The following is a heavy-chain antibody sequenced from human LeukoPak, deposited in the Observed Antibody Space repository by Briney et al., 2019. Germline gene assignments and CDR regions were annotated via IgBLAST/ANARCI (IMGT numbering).Heavy chain of an antibody. CDR1: GGSISSYY. D-gene: IGHD3-22*01. V-gene: IGHV4-59*08. J-gene: IGHJ4*02. CDR2: TSYSGST. Sequence: PSETLSLTCTVSGGSISSYYRSWIRQPPGKGLEWIGYTSYSGSTNYSPSLKSRVTISVDTSKKQFSLRLSSVTAADTAVYYCWRLSYDTTGYWPDYFDYWGQGTLVTVPS. CDR3: WRLSYDTTGYWPDYFDY.